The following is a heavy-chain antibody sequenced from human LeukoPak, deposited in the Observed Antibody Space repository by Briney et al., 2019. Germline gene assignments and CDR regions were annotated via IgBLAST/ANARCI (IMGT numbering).Heavy chain of an antibody. Sequence: GGSLRLSCAGSGFTLNSNWMHWVRQGPGKGLVWVSRIYSDGSRTNYADSVKGRFTISGDNAKNTLYLQMNSLRAEDTAVYYCARGRRDYYGSGRKSGYYYYMDVWGKGTTVTISS. J-gene: IGHJ6*03. CDR3: ARGRRDYYGSGRKSGYYYYMDV. CDR1: GFTLNSNW. D-gene: IGHD3-10*01. CDR2: IYSDGSRT. V-gene: IGHV3-74*01.